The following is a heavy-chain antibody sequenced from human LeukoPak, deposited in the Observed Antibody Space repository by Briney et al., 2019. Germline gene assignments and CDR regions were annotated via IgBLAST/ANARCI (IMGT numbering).Heavy chain of an antibody. V-gene: IGHV3-33*01. J-gene: IGHJ5*02. Sequence: GRSLRLSCAASGFTFSSYGMHWVRQAPGKGLEWVAVIWYDGSNKYYADSVKGRFTISRDNSKNTLYLQMNSLRAEDTAMYYCARRGRDLPSSGHIAAAGTRLEGAKTNWFDPWGQGTLVTVSS. CDR3: ARRGRDLPSSGHIAAAGTRLEGAKTNWFDP. D-gene: IGHD6-13*01. CDR2: IWYDGSNK. CDR1: GFTFSSYG.